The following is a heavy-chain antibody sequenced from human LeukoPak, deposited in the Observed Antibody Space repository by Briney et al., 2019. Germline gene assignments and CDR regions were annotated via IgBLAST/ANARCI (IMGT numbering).Heavy chain of an antibody. CDR2: IRSSGSII. J-gene: IGHJ3*02. D-gene: IGHD4-23*01. CDR1: GFTFSSYE. CDR3: ARVNDYGGNDDAFDI. V-gene: IGHV3-48*03. Sequence: GVSQRLPCAASGFTFSSYEMNWVRQAPGKGREWVSYIRSSGSIIFYADSVKGRFTISRDNAKNSLYLQMNSLRAEDTAVYYCARVNDYGGNDDAFDIWGQGTMVTVSS.